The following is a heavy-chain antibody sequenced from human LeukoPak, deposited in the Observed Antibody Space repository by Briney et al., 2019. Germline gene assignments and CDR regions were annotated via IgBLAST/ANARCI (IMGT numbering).Heavy chain of an antibody. Sequence: GRSLSLSCAASGFTFSSYAMHWVRQAPGKGLEWVAVISYDGSNKYYADSVKGRFTISRDNSKNTLYLQMNSLRAEDTAVYYCARDVEMATTYYYYGLDVWGQGTTVTVSS. V-gene: IGHV3-30-3*01. CDR2: ISYDGSNK. CDR3: ARDVEMATTYYYYGLDV. D-gene: IGHD5-24*01. J-gene: IGHJ6*02. CDR1: GFTFSSYA.